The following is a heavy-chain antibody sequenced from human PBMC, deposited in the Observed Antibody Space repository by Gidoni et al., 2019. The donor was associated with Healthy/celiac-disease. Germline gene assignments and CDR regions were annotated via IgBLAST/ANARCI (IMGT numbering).Heavy chain of an antibody. CDR1: GGSISSGSYY. V-gene: IGHV4-31*03. CDR3: ARSFCSSSSCSKGDWFDP. D-gene: IGHD2-15*01. J-gene: IGHJ5*02. CDR2: IYSSGTT. Sequence: QVQLQESGPGLVKPSQTLSLTCTVSGGSISSGSYYWTWIRQLPGKGLEWIGYIYSSGTTHYNLSLKSRLIISLDTSKNQFSLKLYSVTAADTAIYYCARSFCSSSSCSKGDWFDPWGLGSLVTVSS.